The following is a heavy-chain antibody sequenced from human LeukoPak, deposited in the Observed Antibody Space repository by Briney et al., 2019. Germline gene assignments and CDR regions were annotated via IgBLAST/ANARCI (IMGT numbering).Heavy chain of an antibody. D-gene: IGHD3-10*01. CDR1: GFTFSSYA. V-gene: IGHV3-23*01. CDR3: AKNYYGSGSYFIFQAQFFDGMDV. Sequence: PGGSLRLSCAASGFTFSSYAMSWVRQAPGKGLEWVSAISGSGGSTYYADSVKGRFTISRDNSKNTLYLQMNSLRAEDTAVYYCAKNYYGSGSYFIFQAQFFDGMDVWGQGTTVTVSS. CDR2: ISGSGGST. J-gene: IGHJ6*02.